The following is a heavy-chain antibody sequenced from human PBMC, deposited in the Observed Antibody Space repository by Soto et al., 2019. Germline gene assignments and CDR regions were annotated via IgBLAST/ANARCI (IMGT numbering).Heavy chain of an antibody. V-gene: IGHV3-23*01. CDR1: GFTFSSYG. Sequence: GGSLRLSCAASGFTFSSYGMSWVRQAPGKGLEWVSSISGSGGSTYYADSVKGRFTISRDNSKNTLYLQMNSLRAEDTAVYYCATASAPGGTYFPLWLWGQGTLVTVSS. CDR2: ISGSGGST. D-gene: IGHD1-26*01. J-gene: IGHJ4*02. CDR3: ATASAPGGTYFPLWL.